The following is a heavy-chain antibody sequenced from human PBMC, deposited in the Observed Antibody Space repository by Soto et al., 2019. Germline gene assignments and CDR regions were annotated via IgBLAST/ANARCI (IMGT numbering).Heavy chain of an antibody. J-gene: IGHJ4*01. CDR2: ISSSSENI. CDR1: GFRFRDHS. Sequence: VQLVESGGGVVSPGGSLRLSCVGSGFRFRDHSMNWVRQPPGKGLQWISYISSSSENIYYADSVKGRFTVSRDNAKNPLFLQMNSLRDDDSAIYYCARLPKGSVVTGWGQGSLVTVSS. V-gene: IGHV3-48*02. CDR3: ARLPKGSVVTG. D-gene: IGHD2-21*02.